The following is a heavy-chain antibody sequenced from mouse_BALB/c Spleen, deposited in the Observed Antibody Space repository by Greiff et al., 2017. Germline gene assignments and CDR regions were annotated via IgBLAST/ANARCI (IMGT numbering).Heavy chain of an antibody. J-gene: IGHJ3*01. CDR1: GFTFSDYY. D-gene: IGHD1-1*01. V-gene: IGHV5-4*02. CDR3: ARDYYGSSQPTWFAY. CDR2: ISDGGSYT. Sequence: EVKLVESGGGLVKPGGSLKLSCAASGFTFSDYYMYWVRQTPEKRLEWVATISDGGSYTYYPDSVKGRFTISRDNAKNNLYLQMSSLKSEDTAMYYCARDYYGSSQPTWFAYWGQGTLVTVSA.